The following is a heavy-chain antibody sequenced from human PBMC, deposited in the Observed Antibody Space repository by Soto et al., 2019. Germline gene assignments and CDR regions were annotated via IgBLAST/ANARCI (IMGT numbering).Heavy chain of an antibody. Sequence: QVQLVESGGGLVKPGGSLRLSCAASGFTFTDYYMSWIRQAPGKGLEWVSYISSSGSTIYYPDSVKGRFTISRDNAKNSLYLQMNSLRAEDTAVYYCARDFRPGSSWAHNYFDYWGQGTLVTVSS. V-gene: IGHV3-11*01. J-gene: IGHJ4*02. D-gene: IGHD6-13*01. CDR1: GFTFTDYY. CDR2: ISSSGSTI. CDR3: ARDFRPGSSWAHNYFDY.